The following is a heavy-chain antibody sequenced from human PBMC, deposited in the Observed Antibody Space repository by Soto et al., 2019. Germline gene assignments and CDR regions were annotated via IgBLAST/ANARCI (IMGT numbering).Heavy chain of an antibody. Sequence: SETLSLTCTVSGGSISCGGYYWRWIRQPPGKGLEWIGYIYYSGSTYYNPSLKSRVTISVDTSKNQFSLKLSSVTAADTAVYYCASLSEYSNSNWFDPWGQGTLVTVSS. J-gene: IGHJ5*02. V-gene: IGHV4-30-4*01. D-gene: IGHD6-6*01. CDR1: GGSISCGGYY. CDR3: ASLSEYSNSNWFDP. CDR2: IYYSGST.